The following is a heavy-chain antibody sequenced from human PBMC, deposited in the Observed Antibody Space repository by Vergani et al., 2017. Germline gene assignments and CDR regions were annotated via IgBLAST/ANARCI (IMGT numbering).Heavy chain of an antibody. Sequence: QVQLVQSGAEVKKPGASVKVSCKASGYTFTGYYMHWVRQAPGQGLEWMGWINPNRGGKNYAQKFQGRVTMTRDTSISTAYMERSRLRSDDTAVYYCARGRITMVRGVNRDAFDIWGQGTMVTVSS. CDR2: INPNRGGK. V-gene: IGHV1-2*02. CDR3: ARGRITMVRGVNRDAFDI. J-gene: IGHJ3*02. CDR1: GYTFTGYY. D-gene: IGHD3-10*01.